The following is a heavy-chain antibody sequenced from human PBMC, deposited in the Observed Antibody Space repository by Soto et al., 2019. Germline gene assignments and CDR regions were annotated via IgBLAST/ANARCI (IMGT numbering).Heavy chain of an antibody. J-gene: IGHJ6*03. V-gene: IGHV4-31*03. Sequence: QVQLQESGPGLVKPSQTLSLTCTVSGVSISSGGYYWSWIRQHPGKGLEWIGYIYYSGSTYYNPSLKSRVTISVDTSKNQFSLKLSSVTAADTAVYYCARAPNYSYYYYMDVWGKGTTVTVSS. CDR3: ARAPNYSYYYYMDV. D-gene: IGHD4-4*01. CDR1: GVSISSGGYY. CDR2: IYYSGST.